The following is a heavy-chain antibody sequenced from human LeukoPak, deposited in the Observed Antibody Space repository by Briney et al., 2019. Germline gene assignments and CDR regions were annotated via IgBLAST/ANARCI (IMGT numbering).Heavy chain of an antibody. V-gene: IGHV3-21*01. Sequence: GGSLRLSCAASGFTFSSYSMNWVRQAPGKGLEWVSSISSSSYIYYADSVKGRFTISRDNAKNSLYLQMNSLRAEDTAVYYCARGRRYYYGSGSYSHYMDVWGKGTTVTVSS. J-gene: IGHJ6*03. D-gene: IGHD3-10*01. CDR1: GFTFSSYS. CDR3: ARGRRYYYGSGSYSHYMDV. CDR2: ISSSSYI.